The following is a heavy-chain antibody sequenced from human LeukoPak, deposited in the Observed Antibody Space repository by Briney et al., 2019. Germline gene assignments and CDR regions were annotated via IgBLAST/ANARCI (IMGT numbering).Heavy chain of an antibody. V-gene: IGHV1-2*02. CDR1: GYSFIGNY. CDR3: ARVYYDSSGYPDY. Sequence: GASVKVSCKASGYSFIGNYMHWVRQAPGQGLEWMGWINPKTGGTNYAQKFQGRVTMTRDTSISTAYMELSRLRSDDTAVYYCARVYYDSSGYPDYWGQGTLVTVSS. CDR2: INPKTGGT. J-gene: IGHJ4*02. D-gene: IGHD3-22*01.